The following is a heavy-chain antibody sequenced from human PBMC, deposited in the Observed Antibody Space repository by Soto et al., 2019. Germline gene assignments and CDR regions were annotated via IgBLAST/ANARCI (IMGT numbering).Heavy chain of an antibody. CDR3: ARDITMVRGAQSFDY. D-gene: IGHD3-10*01. CDR1: GFTFSSYS. Sequence: EVQLVESGGGLVKPGGSLRLSCAASGFTFSSYSMNWVRQAPGKGLEWVSSISSSSSYIYYADSVKGRFTISRDNAKSSLYLQMNSLRAEDTAVYYCARDITMVRGAQSFDYWGQGTLVTVSS. J-gene: IGHJ4*02. V-gene: IGHV3-21*01. CDR2: ISSSSSYI.